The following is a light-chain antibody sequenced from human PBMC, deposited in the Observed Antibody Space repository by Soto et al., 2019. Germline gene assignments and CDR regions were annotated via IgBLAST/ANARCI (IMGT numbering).Light chain of an antibody. Sequence: DIQMTQSPSSLSASVGDRVSITCRASQTISSYLHWYQQKPGKAPNLLIYAASSLQSGVPSRFSGSGSGTDFTLTISNLHPEDFAIYYCQQSFTIPLTFGGGTKVEV. J-gene: IGKJ4*01. CDR1: QTISSY. CDR3: QQSFTIPLT. V-gene: IGKV1-39*01. CDR2: AAS.